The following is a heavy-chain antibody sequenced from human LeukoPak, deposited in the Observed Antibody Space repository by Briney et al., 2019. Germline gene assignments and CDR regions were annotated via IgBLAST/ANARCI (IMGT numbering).Heavy chain of an antibody. D-gene: IGHD3-10*01. CDR2: IYPGDSDT. J-gene: IGHJ5*02. CDR1: GYSFTSYW. Sequence: GEALKISCKGSGYSFTSYWIGWVRQIPGKGLEWMWIIYPGDSDTTYSPSFQGQVTISADKSISTAYLQWGSLKASDTAMYYCARHLYYGSGSPFDPWGQGTLVTVSS. V-gene: IGHV5-51*01. CDR3: ARHLYYGSGSPFDP.